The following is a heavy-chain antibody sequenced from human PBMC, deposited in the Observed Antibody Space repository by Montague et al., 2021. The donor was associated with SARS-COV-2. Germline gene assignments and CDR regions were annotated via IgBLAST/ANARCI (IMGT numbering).Heavy chain of an antibody. Sequence: SLRLSCAASGFIFGDYWMSWVRQAPGKGLEWVALISNDGSNKHYADSVKGRFTVSRDNSKNTLYLQMNSLRAEDTAVYYCARESAGFHDGGYFDYWGPGTLVTVSS. CDR1: GFIFGDYW. V-gene: IGHV3-30*03. D-gene: IGHD1-1*01. CDR3: ARESAGFHDGGYFDY. J-gene: IGHJ4*02. CDR2: ISNDGSNK.